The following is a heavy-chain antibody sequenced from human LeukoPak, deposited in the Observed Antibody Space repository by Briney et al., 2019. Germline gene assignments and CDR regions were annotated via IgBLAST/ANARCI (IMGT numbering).Heavy chain of an antibody. CDR1: GFTFSNYA. J-gene: IGHJ4*02. D-gene: IGHD6-13*01. V-gene: IGHV3-23*01. Sequence: GGSLRLSCAASGFTFSNYAMNWVRQAPGKGLEWVSIISDSGGSTYYADSVKGRFTISRDNSKNTLYLQLNSLRAEDTAVYYCAKHGPSPSSWFGPSDYWGQGTLVTVSS. CDR2: ISDSGGST. CDR3: AKHGPSPSSWFGPSDY.